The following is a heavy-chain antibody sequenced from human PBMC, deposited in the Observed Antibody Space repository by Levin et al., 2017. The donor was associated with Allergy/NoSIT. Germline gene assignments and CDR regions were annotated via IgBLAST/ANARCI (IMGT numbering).Heavy chain of an antibody. D-gene: IGHD3-9*01. J-gene: IGHJ4*02. CDR1: GFTFDTFT. V-gene: IGHV3-23*01. CDR3: AKNLGADEGDDILTGLFDY. CDR2: ISGSGGRT. Sequence: GESLKISCGASGFTFDTFTMSWVRQGPGRGLEWLADISGSGGRTYYADPVKGRFSISRDNSKNIVYLQMNSLRGEDTAVYYWAKNLGADEGDDILTGLFDYWGQGTLVTVSS.